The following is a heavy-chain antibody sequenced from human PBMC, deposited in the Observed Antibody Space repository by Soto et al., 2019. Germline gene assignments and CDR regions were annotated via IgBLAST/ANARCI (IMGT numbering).Heavy chain of an antibody. CDR3: AKVRPLRGCTRTSCLGALDI. J-gene: IGHJ3*02. V-gene: IGHV3-23*01. Sequence: EVQLLESGGGFVRPGGSLRLSCAASGFTFSSYAMSWLRQAPGKGLEWVSAITGSGDTTYYADSVKGRFTISRDNYKNTLYLRMNSLRAEDTAVYSCAKVRPLRGCTRTSCLGALDIWGQGTMVPVS. CDR1: GFTFSSYA. D-gene: IGHD2-2*01. CDR2: ITGSGDTT.